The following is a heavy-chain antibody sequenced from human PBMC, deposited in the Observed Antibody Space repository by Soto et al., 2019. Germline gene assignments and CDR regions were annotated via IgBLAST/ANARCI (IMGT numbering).Heavy chain of an antibody. J-gene: IGHJ4*02. CDR2: IYNDGNT. V-gene: IGHV3-53*01. D-gene: IGHD4-17*01. CDR3: AGYGGNSV. CDR1: GFPVSTNH. Sequence: VQLVESGGGLTQPGGSLRLSCAVSGFPVSTNHVTWVRQATGKGLQWVSAIYNDGNTYYADSVKGRFTISRDNSKNTVFLQMNSLGAEDTAVYYCAGYGGNSVWGQGTLVTVSS.